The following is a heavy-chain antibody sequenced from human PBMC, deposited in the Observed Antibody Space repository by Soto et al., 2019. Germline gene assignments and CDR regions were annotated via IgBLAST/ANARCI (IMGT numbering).Heavy chain of an antibody. J-gene: IGHJ3*02. CDR1: GFTVSSNY. CDR3: ARDVDARADI. V-gene: IGHV3-53*01. D-gene: IGHD5-12*01. Sequence: QPGGSLRLSCAASGFTVSSNYMSWVRQAPGKGLEWVSVIYSDGNTYYADSVRGRFTISRDKSKNTVYLQLNSLRVEDTAVYYCARDVDARADIWGQGTMVTVSS. CDR2: IYSDGNT.